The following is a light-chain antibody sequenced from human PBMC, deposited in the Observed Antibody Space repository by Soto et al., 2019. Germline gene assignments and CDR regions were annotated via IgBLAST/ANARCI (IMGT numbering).Light chain of an antibody. V-gene: IGLV8-61*01. Sequence: QTVVTQEPSFSVSPGGTVTLTCGFSSGSVSTNYYPSWYQQTPGQAPRTLIYGTNTRSSGVPDRFSGSILGNKAALTIAGAQADDESDYYCVLYMGSGISVFGGGTKLTVL. CDR1: SGSVSTNYY. CDR3: VLYMGSGISV. J-gene: IGLJ2*01. CDR2: GTN.